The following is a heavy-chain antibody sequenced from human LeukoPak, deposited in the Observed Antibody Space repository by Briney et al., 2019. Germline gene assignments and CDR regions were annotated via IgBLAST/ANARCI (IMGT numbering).Heavy chain of an antibody. Sequence: GGSLRLSCAASGFTFSSYGMHWVRQPPGKGLEWVAVIWYDGSNKYCADSVKGRFTISRDNSKNTLYLQMNSLRADDTAVYYCARGPYYGGPGDYYYGMDVWGQGTTVTVSS. CDR1: GFTFSSYG. CDR2: IWYDGSNK. V-gene: IGHV3-33*01. D-gene: IGHD4-23*01. CDR3: ARGPYYGGPGDYYYGMDV. J-gene: IGHJ6*02.